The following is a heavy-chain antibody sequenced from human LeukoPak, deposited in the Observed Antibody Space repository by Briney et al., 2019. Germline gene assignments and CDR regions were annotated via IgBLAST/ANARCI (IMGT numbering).Heavy chain of an antibody. J-gene: IGHJ3*02. CDR2: ISYDGSNK. V-gene: IGHV3-30*04. CDR1: GFTFSSYA. CDR3: ARGKRGYSYGSAHAFDI. Sequence: PGGSLRLSCAASGFTFSSYAMHWVRQAPGKGLEWVAVISYDGSNKCYADSVKGRFTISRDNSKNTLYLQMNSLRAEDAAVYYCARGKRGYSYGSAHAFDIWGQGTMVTVSS. D-gene: IGHD5-18*01.